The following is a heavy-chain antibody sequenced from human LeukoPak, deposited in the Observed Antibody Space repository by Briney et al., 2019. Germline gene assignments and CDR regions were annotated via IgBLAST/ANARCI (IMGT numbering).Heavy chain of an antibody. J-gene: IGHJ4*02. Sequence: NSGGSLRLSCAASGFTFSDYSLTWVRQAPGKGLEWVSSISSGGTYMYYSVSVKGRFTISRDNAKKSVYLQMNSLRDEDTAVYYCARDKGDGSGRTYGFWGQGTLVTVSS. D-gene: IGHD3-10*01. CDR2: ISSGGTYM. V-gene: IGHV3-21*01. CDR1: GFTFSDYS. CDR3: ARDKGDGSGRTYGF.